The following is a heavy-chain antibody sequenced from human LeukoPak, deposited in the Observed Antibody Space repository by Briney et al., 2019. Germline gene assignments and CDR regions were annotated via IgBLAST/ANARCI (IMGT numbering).Heavy chain of an antibody. D-gene: IGHD5-18*01. CDR1: GFTFSSYG. V-gene: IGHV3-7*01. Sequence: GGSLTLSCEASGFTFSSYGTSWVRQAPRKGLEWVASINPDGNKKYSADSVKGRFTISRDNAENSLYLQMNSLRVEDTAFYYCARDLAYSRLDYWGQGMLVTVSS. CDR3: ARDLAYSRLDY. J-gene: IGHJ4*02. CDR2: INPDGNKK.